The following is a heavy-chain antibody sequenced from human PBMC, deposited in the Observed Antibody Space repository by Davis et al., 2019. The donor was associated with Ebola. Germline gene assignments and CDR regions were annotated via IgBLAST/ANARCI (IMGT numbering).Heavy chain of an antibody. J-gene: IGHJ5*02. Sequence: ASVKVSCKASGYTFTGYYMHWVRQAPGQGLEWMGWISAYNGNTNYAQKLQGRVTMTTDTSTSTAYMELRSLRSDDTAVYYCARDSPTNWFDPWGQGTLVTVSS. CDR2: ISAYNGNT. V-gene: IGHV1-18*04. CDR1: GYTFTGYY. CDR3: ARDSPTNWFDP.